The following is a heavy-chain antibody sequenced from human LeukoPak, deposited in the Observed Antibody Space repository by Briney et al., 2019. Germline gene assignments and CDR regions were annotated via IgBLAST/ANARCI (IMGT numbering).Heavy chain of an antibody. J-gene: IGHJ2*01. CDR1: GFTVSSNY. Sequence: GGSLRLSCAASGFTVSSNYMSWVRQAPGKGLEWVAVISYDGSNKYYADSVKGRFTISRDNSKNTLYLQMNSLRAEDTAVYYCAKNTYYYDSSGYYYSWYFDLWGRGTLVTVSS. D-gene: IGHD3-22*01. CDR3: AKNTYYYDSSGYYYSWYFDL. V-gene: IGHV3-30*18. CDR2: ISYDGSNK.